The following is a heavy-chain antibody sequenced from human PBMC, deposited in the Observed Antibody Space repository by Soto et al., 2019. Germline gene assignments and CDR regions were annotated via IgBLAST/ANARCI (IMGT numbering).Heavy chain of an antibody. CDR2: INTDGSST. V-gene: IGHV3-74*01. J-gene: IGHJ4*02. CDR1: GFTFSSYW. D-gene: IGHD1-26*01. Sequence: EVQLVESGGGLVQPGGSLRLSCAASGFTFSSYWMHWVRQAPGKGLVWVSRINTDGSSTSYADSVKGRFTISRDNDENTLYLQMNSLRVEDTAIYYCAREPPGRAGAGATDYWGQGTLVTVSS. CDR3: AREPPGRAGAGATDY.